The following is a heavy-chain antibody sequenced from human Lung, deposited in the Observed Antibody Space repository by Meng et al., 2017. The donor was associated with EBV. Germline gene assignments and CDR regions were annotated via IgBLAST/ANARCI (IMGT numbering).Heavy chain of an antibody. J-gene: IGHJ4*02. CDR1: GGSFSGSFSGYY. V-gene: IGHV4-34*01. CDR2: INDSGST. Sequence: QGHLQQWGAGLLKPSETLSLTCAVYGGSFSGSFSGYYWSWIRQAPGKGLEWIGEINDSGSTDYNPSLKSRLTISVDRSKSQFSLELSSVTAADTAVYYCARVGAYCGGDCYHPRWGQGTLVTVSS. CDR3: ARVGAYCGGDCYHPR. D-gene: IGHD2-21*02.